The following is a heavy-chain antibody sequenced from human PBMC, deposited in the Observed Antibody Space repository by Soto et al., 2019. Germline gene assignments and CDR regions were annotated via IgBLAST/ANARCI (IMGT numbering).Heavy chain of an antibody. Sequence: EVQLLESGGGLVQPGGSLRLSCAASGFTFSSYAMSWVRQAPGKGLEWVSVISGSGGSTYYADSVKGRFTISRDNSKNTLYLQMHSLRAEDTAVYYCAKRSSGWYYSYWGQGTLVTVSS. D-gene: IGHD6-19*01. CDR2: ISGSGGST. J-gene: IGHJ4*02. CDR1: GFTFSSYA. CDR3: AKRSSGWYYSY. V-gene: IGHV3-23*01.